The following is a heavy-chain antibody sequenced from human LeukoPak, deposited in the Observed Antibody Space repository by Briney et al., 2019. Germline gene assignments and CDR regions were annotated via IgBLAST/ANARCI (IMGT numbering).Heavy chain of an antibody. V-gene: IGHV3-21*01. Sequence: GGSLRLSCAASGFTFSSYSMNWVRQAPGKGLEWVSSISSSRSYIYYADSVKGRFTISRDNAKNSLYLQMNCLRVEDTAVYYCARLGDYYDSSGYYFYDYFDYWGQGTLVTVSS. J-gene: IGHJ4*02. CDR2: ISSSRSYI. D-gene: IGHD3-22*01. CDR3: ARLGDYYDSSGYYFYDYFDY. CDR1: GFTFSSYS.